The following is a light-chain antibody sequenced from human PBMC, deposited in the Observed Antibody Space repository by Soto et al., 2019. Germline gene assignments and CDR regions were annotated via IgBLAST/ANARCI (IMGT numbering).Light chain of an antibody. CDR2: AAS. CDR3: QQLNSYPIT. J-gene: IGKJ5*01. Sequence: DMRMTQSPSTLAASVGDRVTITCRASQSIGSYLAWYQQKPGKAPKLLIYAASTLQSGVPSRFSGSGSGTDFTLTISSLQPEDFATYYCQQLNSYPITFGQGTRLENK. CDR1: QSIGSY. V-gene: IGKV1-9*01.